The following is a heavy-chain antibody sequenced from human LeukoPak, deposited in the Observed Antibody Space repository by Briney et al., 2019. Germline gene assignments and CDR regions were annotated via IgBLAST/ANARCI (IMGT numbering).Heavy chain of an antibody. CDR1: GYTFTGYY. V-gene: IGHV1-2*02. CDR2: INPNSGGT. Sequence: ASVKVSCKASGYTFTGYYMHWVRQAPGQGLEWMGWINPNSGGTNYAQKFQGRVTMTRDTSISTAYMELSRLRSDDTAVYYCARDRVGARGSNWFDPWGQGTLVTVSS. CDR3: ARDRVGARGSNWFDP. D-gene: IGHD1-26*01. J-gene: IGHJ5*02.